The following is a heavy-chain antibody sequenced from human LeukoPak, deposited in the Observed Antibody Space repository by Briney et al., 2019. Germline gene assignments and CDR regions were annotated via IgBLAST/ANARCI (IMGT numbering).Heavy chain of an antibody. CDR3: AATGVEGRYMDV. CDR1: GGSFSGYL. Sequence: PSETLSLTCAVYGGSFSGYLWSWIRQPPGKGLQWIGEINHSGSTNYNPSLESRVTISVDRSKNQFSLKLSSVTAADTAVYYCAATGVEGRYMDVWGKGTTVTVSS. D-gene: IGHD4-23*01. CDR2: INHSGST. J-gene: IGHJ6*03. V-gene: IGHV4-34*01.